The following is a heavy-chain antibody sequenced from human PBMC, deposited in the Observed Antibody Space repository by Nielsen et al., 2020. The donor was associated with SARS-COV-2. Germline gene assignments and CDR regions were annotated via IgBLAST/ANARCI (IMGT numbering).Heavy chain of an antibody. CDR3: ARELLGGSSGRMFGTYYYYGMDV. CDR1: GYTVTSYV. J-gene: IGHJ6*02. D-gene: IGHD6-19*01. Sequence: AAVKVSCKASGYTVTSYVINWMRQATGQGLEWMGGMNPNSGKTVYAQKFQGRVTMTRNTSISTAYMELSSLRSEDTAVYYCARELLGGSSGRMFGTYYYYGMDVWGQGTTVTVSS. CDR2: MNPNSGKT. V-gene: IGHV1-8*01.